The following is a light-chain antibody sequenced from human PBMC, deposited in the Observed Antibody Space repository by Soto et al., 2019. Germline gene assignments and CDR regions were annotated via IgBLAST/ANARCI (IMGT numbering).Light chain of an antibody. J-gene: IGKJ2*01. CDR3: QQYATSPPT. CDR2: GAS. Sequence: PRERATLSCRASQSVRSDSLAWYQQKPGQAPRLLIYGASSRAAGIPDRFSGSGSGTDFTLTVSRLEPEDFALFYCQQYATSPPTFGQGTKVEIK. V-gene: IGKV3-20*01. CDR1: QSVRSDS.